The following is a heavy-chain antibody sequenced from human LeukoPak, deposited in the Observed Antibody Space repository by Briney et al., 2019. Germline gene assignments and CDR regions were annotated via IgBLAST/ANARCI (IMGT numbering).Heavy chain of an antibody. J-gene: IGHJ4*02. Sequence: GSLRLSCAASGFTFSSYAMTWVRQAPGEGLEWVSAISGSGGSTYYADSVKGRFTIPRDNSKNTLYLQMNSLRAEDTAVYYCAKDGIVVATIRGYFDYWGQGTLVTVSS. CDR2: ISGSGGST. V-gene: IGHV3-23*01. CDR3: AKDGIVVATIRGYFDY. D-gene: IGHD5-12*01. CDR1: GFTFSSYA.